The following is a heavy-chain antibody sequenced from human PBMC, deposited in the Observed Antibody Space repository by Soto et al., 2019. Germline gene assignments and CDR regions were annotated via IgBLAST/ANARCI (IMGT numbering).Heavy chain of an antibody. CDR3: ARPVDYYYYDMDV. Sequence: GASVKVSCKTSGYTFTSFGITWVRQAPGQGLEWMGWISAYNGDTNYAQNFQGRATMTTDTSTTTAYMELRKLRSDDTAVYYCARPVDYYYYDMDVWGQGTTVTVSS. V-gene: IGHV1-18*01. CDR1: GYTFTSFG. CDR2: ISAYNGDT. J-gene: IGHJ6*02.